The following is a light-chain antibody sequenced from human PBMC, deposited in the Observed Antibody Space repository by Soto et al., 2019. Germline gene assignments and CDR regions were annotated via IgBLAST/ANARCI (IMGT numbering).Light chain of an antibody. CDR2: KNT. V-gene: IGLV1-47*01. CDR1: SSNIGSNY. J-gene: IGLJ3*02. Sequence: QSVLTQPPSASGTPGQRVTISCSGSSSNIGSNYVYWYPQLPGTAPKVLIYKNTQRPSGVPDRFSGSKSGTSASLAVSGLRSEDEADYFCVGWDDSLSGWVFGGGTKVTVL. CDR3: VGWDDSLSGWV.